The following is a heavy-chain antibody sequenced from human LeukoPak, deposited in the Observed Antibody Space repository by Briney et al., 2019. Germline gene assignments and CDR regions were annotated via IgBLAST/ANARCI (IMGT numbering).Heavy chain of an antibody. CDR3: ARHNTIFGVLVPLDY. Sequence: SETLSLTCAVYGGSFSGYYWNWIRQPPGKGLEWIGEINHSRNTNYNPSLKSRVTISVDTSKNQFSLKLSSVTAADTAVYYCARHNTIFGVLVPLDYWGQGTLVTVSS. D-gene: IGHD3-3*01. CDR1: GGSFSGYY. J-gene: IGHJ4*02. CDR2: INHSRNT. V-gene: IGHV4-34*01.